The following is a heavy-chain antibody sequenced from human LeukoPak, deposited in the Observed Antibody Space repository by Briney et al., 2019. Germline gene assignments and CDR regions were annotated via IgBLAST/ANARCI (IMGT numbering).Heavy chain of an antibody. CDR3: ARDCGGDCYHHDY. CDR2: ISAYNGDT. V-gene: IGHV1-18*01. J-gene: IGHJ4*02. D-gene: IGHD2-21*02. CDR1: GYIFTNYN. Sequence: ASVTVSCTASGYIFTNYNINWVRQAPGQGLEWMGWISAYNGDTNYAQMFQGRVTMTTDTSTSTAYMELRSLRSDDTAVYYCARDCGGDCYHHDYWGQGTLVTVSS.